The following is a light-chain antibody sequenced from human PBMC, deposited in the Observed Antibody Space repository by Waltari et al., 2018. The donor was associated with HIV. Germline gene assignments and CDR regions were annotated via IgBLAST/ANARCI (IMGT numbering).Light chain of an antibody. Sequence: QSALTQSPSASGSPGQAVNISCTGANGDISDYNYVSWYQQPSDRPPKLIILEVTKRPSGVPDRFSGSKSGNTASLFVSGLQPEDEATYFCSSFAGTHKLFGGGTKLTVL. CDR3: SSFAGTHKL. V-gene: IGLV2-8*01. CDR2: EVT. J-gene: IGLJ2*01. CDR1: NGDISDYNY.